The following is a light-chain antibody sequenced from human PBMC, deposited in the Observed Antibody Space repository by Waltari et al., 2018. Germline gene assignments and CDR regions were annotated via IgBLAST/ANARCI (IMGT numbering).Light chain of an antibody. CDR3: QQYYSYPRT. CDR2: ASS. CDR1: QTISSY. Sequence: AIRMTQSPSSFSASKGDRVTIACRANQTISSYLAWYQQKSGEAPKLLIYASSTLQNGVPSRFSGSGSGTDFTLTINCLQPEDFATYYCQQYYSYPRTFGQGTNVEIK. J-gene: IGKJ1*01. V-gene: IGKV1-8*01.